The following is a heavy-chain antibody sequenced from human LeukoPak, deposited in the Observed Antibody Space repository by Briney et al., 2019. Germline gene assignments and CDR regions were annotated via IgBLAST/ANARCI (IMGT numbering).Heavy chain of an antibody. CDR1: GYSISSGYY. CDR2: IYHSGST. D-gene: IGHD2-2*01. CDR3: ARGEVVPAASYGMDV. Sequence: PSETLSLTCAVSGYSISSGYYWGWIRQPPGKGLEWIGSIYHSGSTYYNPSLKSRVTISVDTSKNQFSLKLSSVTAADTAVYYCARGEVVPAASYGMDVWGQGTTVTVSS. V-gene: IGHV4-38-2*01. J-gene: IGHJ6*02.